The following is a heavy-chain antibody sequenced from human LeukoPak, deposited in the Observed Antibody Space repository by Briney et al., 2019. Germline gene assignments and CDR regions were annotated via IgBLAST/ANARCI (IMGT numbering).Heavy chain of an antibody. V-gene: IGHV4-39*02. D-gene: IGHD6-13*01. Sequence: SETLSLTCTVSGGSIGRGFYYWGWIRRPPGKGLEWIASIYYTGNTYYNPSLKSRVTMSVDTSKNQVSLKLSPVTAADTAVYYRARESIAAAGTPLDYWGQGTLVTVSS. CDR1: GGSIGRGFYY. CDR3: ARESIAAAGTPLDY. CDR2: IYYTGNT. J-gene: IGHJ4*02.